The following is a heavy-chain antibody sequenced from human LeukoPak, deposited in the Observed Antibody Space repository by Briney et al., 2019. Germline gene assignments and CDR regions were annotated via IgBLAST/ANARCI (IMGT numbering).Heavy chain of an antibody. CDR2: TYHRSKWYT. CDR1: GDSVSSNSAA. CDR3: ARADYDFWSGHQAFGY. D-gene: IGHD3-3*01. Sequence: SQTLSLTCAISGDSVSSNSAAWNWIRQSPSRGLEWLGRTYHRSKWYTDYAVSVKSRIIINPDTSKNQFSLQLNSVTPEDTAVYYCARADYDFWSGHQAFGYWGQGTLVTVSS. V-gene: IGHV6-1*01. J-gene: IGHJ4*02.